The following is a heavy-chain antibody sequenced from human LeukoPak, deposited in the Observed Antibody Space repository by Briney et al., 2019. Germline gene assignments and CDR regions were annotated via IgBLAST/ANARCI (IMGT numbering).Heavy chain of an antibody. J-gene: IGHJ6*03. V-gene: IGHV1-2*02. CDR2: INPNSGGT. CDR1: GYTFTGYY. Sequence: ASVKVSCKASGYTFTGYYMHWVRQAPGQGLEWMGWINPNSGGTNYAQKFQGRVTITRNTSISTAYMELSSLRSEDTAVYYCARVGYGYGYGYYYYYYMDVWGKGTTVTVSS. D-gene: IGHD5-18*01. CDR3: ARVGYGYGYGYYYYYYMDV.